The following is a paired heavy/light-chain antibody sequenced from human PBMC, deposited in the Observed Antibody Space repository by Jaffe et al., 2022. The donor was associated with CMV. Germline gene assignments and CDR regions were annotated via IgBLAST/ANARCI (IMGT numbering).Heavy chain of an antibody. V-gene: IGHV3-64D*06. D-gene: IGHD3-3*01. CDR2: ITSNGDTK. Sequence: VQVVESGGDLIHLGGSLRLSCSASGFTFRSHHMHWVRQAPGKGLKYVAGITSNGDTKIYADAVKGRFIISRDNSRNTLDLQMSSLRSDDTAIYYCVKEQAGHWRPFESWGQGTLVTVSS. CDR1: GFTFRSHH. J-gene: IGHJ4*02. CDR3: VKEQAGHWRPFES.
Light chain of an antibody. CDR1: QSISSY. J-gene: IGKJ1*01. CDR3: QHYYNSPQA. CDR2: DAS. V-gene: IGKV3-20*01. Sequence: EIVLTQSPGTLSLSPGERATLSCRASQSISSYLAWHQQRPGQAPRLLIYDASSRATGIPDRFSGSGSGTDFTLTISRLEPEDFAVYYCQHYYNSPQAFGQGTKVE.